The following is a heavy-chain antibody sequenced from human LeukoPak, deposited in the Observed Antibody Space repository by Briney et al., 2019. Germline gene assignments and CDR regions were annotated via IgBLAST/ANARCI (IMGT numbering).Heavy chain of an antibody. CDR3: ARGVTTDPAFDY. J-gene: IGHJ4*02. CDR1: GGSFSGYY. V-gene: IGHV4-34*01. CDR2: INHSGST. Sequence: SETLSLTCAVYGGSFSGYYWSWIRQPPGKGLEWIGEINHSGSTNHNPSLKSRVTISVDTSKNQFSLKLSSVTAADTAVYYCARGVTTDPAFDYWGQGTLVTVSS. D-gene: IGHD4-17*01.